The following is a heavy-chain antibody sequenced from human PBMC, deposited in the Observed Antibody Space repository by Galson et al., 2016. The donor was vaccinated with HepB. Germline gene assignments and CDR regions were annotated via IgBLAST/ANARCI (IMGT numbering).Heavy chain of an antibody. D-gene: IGHD3-16*01. CDR3: ARAWGSYNPCNY. CDR2: ISRSGTT. CDR1: GFSIDSNYY. V-gene: IGHV4-38-2*02. J-gene: IGHJ4*02. Sequence: SETLSLTCSVAGFSIDSNYYWAWIRQPPGRGPEWIGSISRSGTTSYSPSLKSRVTISLDKSRNHFSVMLTSVTAADTAIYYCARAWGSYNPCNYWGQGTLVTVSS.